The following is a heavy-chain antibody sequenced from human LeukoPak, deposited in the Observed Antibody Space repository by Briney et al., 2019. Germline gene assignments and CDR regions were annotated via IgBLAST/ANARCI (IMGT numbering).Heavy chain of an antibody. CDR2: IIPILGIA. Sequence: ASVKVSCKASGGTFSSYAISWVRQAPGQGLEWMGRIIPILGIANYAQKFQGRVTITADKSTSTAYMELSSLRSEDTAVYYCARDSGGSGSYSYWGQGTLVTVSS. J-gene: IGHJ4*02. CDR1: GGTFSSYA. V-gene: IGHV1-69*04. CDR3: ARDSGGSGSYSY. D-gene: IGHD3-10*01.